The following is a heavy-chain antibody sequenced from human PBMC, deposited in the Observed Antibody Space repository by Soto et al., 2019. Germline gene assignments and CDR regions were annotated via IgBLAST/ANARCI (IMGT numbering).Heavy chain of an antibody. V-gene: IGHV2-5*02. D-gene: IGHD2-2*01. Sequence: QITLKKSGPTLLKPTQTLTLTCTFSGFSLSTTAEGVGWIRQPPGKALEWLALIYWDDDERYSPSLKSRLTITKDTSKNQVVLTMTNVDPVDTATYYCAHGSCSSADCYPNPYLDYWGQGILVTVSS. CDR3: AHGSCSSADCYPNPYLDY. J-gene: IGHJ4*02. CDR2: IYWDDDE. CDR1: GFSLSTTAEG.